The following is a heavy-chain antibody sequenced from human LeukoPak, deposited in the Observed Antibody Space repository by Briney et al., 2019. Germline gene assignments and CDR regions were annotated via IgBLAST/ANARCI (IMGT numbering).Heavy chain of an antibody. D-gene: IGHD3-10*01. CDR3: ARDRGDAFDI. CDR1: GGSISSYY. V-gene: IGHV4-59*01. Sequence: SETLSLTCTVSGGSISSYYWSWIRQPPGKGLEWIGYIYYSGSTNYNPSLKSRVAISVDTSKNQFSLKLSSVTAADTAVYYCARDRGDAFDIWGQGTMVTVSS. J-gene: IGHJ3*02. CDR2: IYYSGST.